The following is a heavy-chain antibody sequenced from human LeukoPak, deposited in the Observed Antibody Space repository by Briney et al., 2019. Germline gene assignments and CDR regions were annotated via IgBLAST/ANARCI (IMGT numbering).Heavy chain of an antibody. J-gene: IGHJ5*02. Sequence: GGSLRLSCAVSGFTFSSYAMSLVRQAPGKGLEWVSSISGSGGSTYYADSVKGRFTVSRDNSKNTLYLQMNSVRAEDTAVYVCAKSSYCTGGSCFWFDPWGQGTLVTVSS. CDR1: GFTFSSYA. CDR2: ISGSGGST. V-gene: IGHV3-23*01. D-gene: IGHD2-15*01. CDR3: AKSSYCTGGSCFWFDP.